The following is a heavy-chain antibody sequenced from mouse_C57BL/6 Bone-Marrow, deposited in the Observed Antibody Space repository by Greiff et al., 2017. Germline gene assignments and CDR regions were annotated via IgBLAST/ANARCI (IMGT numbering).Heavy chain of an antibody. D-gene: IGHD1-1*01. CDR3: ARDYYGSPGWFAY. Sequence: EVMLVESGGGLVQPGGSLKLSCAASGFTFSDYYMYWVRQTPEKRLEWVAYISNGGGSTYYPDTVKGRFTISRDNAKNTLYLQMSRLKSEDTAMYYCARDYYGSPGWFAYWGQGTLVTVSA. CDR1: GFTFSDYY. CDR2: ISNGGGST. J-gene: IGHJ3*01. V-gene: IGHV5-12*01.